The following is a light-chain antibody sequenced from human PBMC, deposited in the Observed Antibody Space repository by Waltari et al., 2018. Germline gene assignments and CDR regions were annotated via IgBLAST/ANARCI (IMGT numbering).Light chain of an antibody. CDR1: QGMRND. Sequence: AIQMTQSPSSLSASVGDRVTITFRGTQGMRNDLGWYQQNPGKAPKYLIYAASSLQTGVPSRFSGSGSGTDFTLTISSLQPEDLATYYCLQDYNYPRTFGQGTKVDIK. CDR3: LQDYNYPRT. V-gene: IGKV1-6*01. J-gene: IGKJ1*01. CDR2: AAS.